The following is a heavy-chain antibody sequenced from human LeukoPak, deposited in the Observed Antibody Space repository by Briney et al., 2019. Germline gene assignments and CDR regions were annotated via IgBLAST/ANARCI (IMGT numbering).Heavy chain of an antibody. D-gene: IGHD2-15*01. CDR1: GYTFTSYG. J-gene: IGHJ4*02. CDR2: ISAYNGNT. Sequence: ASVKVSCKASGYTFTSYGICWVRQAPGQGLEWMGWISAYNGNTNYAQKLQGRVTMTTDTSTSTAYMEQRSLRSDDTAVYFCARDDCSGGSCYLAYWGQGTLVTVSS. CDR3: ARDDCSGGSCYLAY. V-gene: IGHV1-18*01.